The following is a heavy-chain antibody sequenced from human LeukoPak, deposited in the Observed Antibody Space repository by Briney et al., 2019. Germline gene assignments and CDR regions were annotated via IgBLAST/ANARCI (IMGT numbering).Heavy chain of an antibody. Sequence: GGSLRLSCAASGFSFSNYGMHWGRQGPGQGVGWGAFVRSELSNKDDADSLMGRFTISRDNSKNSLYLQMNSLRVDDTAVYYCGKHDSSFPYWGQGTLVTVSS. CDR3: GKHDSSFPY. D-gene: IGHD6-6*01. J-gene: IGHJ4*02. V-gene: IGHV3-30*02. CDR2: VRSELSNK. CDR1: GFSFSNYG.